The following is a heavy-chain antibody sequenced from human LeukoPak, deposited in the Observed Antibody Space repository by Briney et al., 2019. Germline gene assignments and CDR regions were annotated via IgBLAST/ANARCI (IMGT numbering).Heavy chain of an antibody. CDR2: ISGSGGST. CDR3: AKESNGPSDY. Sequence: GESLRLSCAASGFTFTTYWMSWVRQAPGKGLEWISTISGSGGSTYYADSVKGRFSISRDNSKNTLYLQMNSLRAEDTAVYYCAKESNGPSDYWGQGTLVTVSS. J-gene: IGHJ4*02. D-gene: IGHD2-8*01. CDR1: GFTFTTYW. V-gene: IGHV3-23*01.